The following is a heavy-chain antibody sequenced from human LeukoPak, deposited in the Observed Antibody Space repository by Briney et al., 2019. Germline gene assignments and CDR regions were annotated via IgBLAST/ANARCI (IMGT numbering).Heavy chain of an antibody. J-gene: IGHJ4*02. CDR3: ARGPYGSSWMD. V-gene: IGHV4-34*01. CDR1: GGSFSGYY. Sequence: SETLSLTCAVYGGSFSGYYWSWIRQPPGKGLEWIGEINHSGSTNYNPSLKSRVTISVDTSKNQFSLKLSSVTAADTAVYYCARGPYGSSWMDWGQGTLVTVSS. D-gene: IGHD6-13*01. CDR2: INHSGST.